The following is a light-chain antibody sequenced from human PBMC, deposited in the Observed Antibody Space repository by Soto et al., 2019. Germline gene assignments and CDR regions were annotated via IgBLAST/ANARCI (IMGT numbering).Light chain of an antibody. V-gene: IGKV1-5*01. J-gene: IGKJ1*01. Sequence: QLSECPTILTTSIGDRVTITCRASQTINNWLAWYQQKPGKAPNLLIYHASNLETGVPSRFSGSAFGTEFTLTISSLQPDDFATYYCQHYSSYPWTFGQGTKV. CDR1: QTINNW. CDR2: HAS. CDR3: QHYSSYPWT.